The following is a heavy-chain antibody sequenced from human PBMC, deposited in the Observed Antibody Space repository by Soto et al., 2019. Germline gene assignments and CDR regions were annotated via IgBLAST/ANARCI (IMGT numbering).Heavy chain of an antibody. CDR3: ARDVGLDSDDFFAY. J-gene: IGHJ4*02. CDR1: GFTFTSYG. Sequence: GGSLRLSCTASGFTFTSYGMGWVRQAPGKGLQWVSTIRGDGGQTHYTDSVKGRFSISRDNSKNTVYLQMDSLRAEDTAMYFCARDVGLDSDDFFAYWGQGTQVTV. V-gene: IGHV3-23*01. CDR2: IRGDGGQT. D-gene: IGHD3-9*01.